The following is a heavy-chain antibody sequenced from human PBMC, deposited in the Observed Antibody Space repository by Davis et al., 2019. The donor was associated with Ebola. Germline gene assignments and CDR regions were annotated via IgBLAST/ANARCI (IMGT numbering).Heavy chain of an antibody. CDR2: IYYSGST. J-gene: IGHJ5*02. D-gene: IGHD3-9*01. V-gene: IGHV4-39*01. Sequence: MPSETLSLTCTVSGGFISSSSYYWGWIRQPPGKGLEWIGSIYYSGSTYYNPSLKSRVTISVDTSKNQFSLKLSSVTAADTAVYYCARHMEAGVFWDHRFDPWGQGTLVSVSS. CDR3: ARHMEAGVFWDHRFDP. CDR1: GGFISSSSYY.